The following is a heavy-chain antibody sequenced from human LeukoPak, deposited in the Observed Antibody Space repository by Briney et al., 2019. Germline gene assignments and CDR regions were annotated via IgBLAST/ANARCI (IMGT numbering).Heavy chain of an antibody. CDR1: GYTFTSYG. J-gene: IGHJ6*03. V-gene: IGHV1-18*01. Sequence: GASVKVSCKASGYTFTSYGISWVRQAPGQGLEWMGWISAYNGNTNYAQKLQGRVTMTTDTSTSTAYMELRSLRSDDTAVYYCARGDFDWPDYYYYYMDAWGKGTTVTVSS. CDR3: ARGDFDWPDYYYYYMDA. D-gene: IGHD3-9*01. CDR2: ISAYNGNT.